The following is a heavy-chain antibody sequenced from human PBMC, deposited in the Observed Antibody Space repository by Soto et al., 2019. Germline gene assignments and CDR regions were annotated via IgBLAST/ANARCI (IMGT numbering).Heavy chain of an antibody. Sequence: GGSLRLSCAASGFTFSSYAMSWVRQAPGKGLEWVSAISGSGGSTYYADSVKGRFTISRDNSKNTLYLQMNSLRAEDTAVYYCAKVVVLRYFDWLYWFDPGGQGTLVTVSS. J-gene: IGHJ5*02. CDR2: ISGSGGST. D-gene: IGHD3-9*01. CDR3: AKVVVLRYFDWLYWFDP. V-gene: IGHV3-23*01. CDR1: GFTFSSYA.